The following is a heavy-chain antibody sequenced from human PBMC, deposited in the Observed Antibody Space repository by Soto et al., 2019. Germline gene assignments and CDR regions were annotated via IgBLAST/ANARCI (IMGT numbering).Heavy chain of an antibody. V-gene: IGHV3-30*18. D-gene: IGHD3-22*01. CDR3: AKYSYYDISGYPLN. CDR1: GFTFSSYG. CDR2: ISYDGSNK. J-gene: IGHJ4*02. Sequence: QVQLVESGGGVVQPGRSLRLSCAASGFTFSSYGMHWVRQAPGKGLEWVAGISYDGSNKYYADSVKGRFTISRDNSKNTLYLQMNSLRAEDTAVYYCAKYSYYDISGYPLNWGQGTLVTVSS.